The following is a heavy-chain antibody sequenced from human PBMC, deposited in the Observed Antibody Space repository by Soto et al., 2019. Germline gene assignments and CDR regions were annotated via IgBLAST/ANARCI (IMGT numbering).Heavy chain of an antibody. V-gene: IGHV3-23*01. CDR1: TFTFSSDG. D-gene: IGHD3-22*01. CDR3: AKRYYYDGSGPYGMDV. Sequence: EVHLLESGGGLVQPGGSLRLSCAASTFTFSSDGMSWVRQAPGKGLEWVSSISASGGSTYYADSVKGRFTISRDNSKNTVFLQMRSLRAEDTAVYYCAKRYYYDGSGPYGMDVWGQGTTVTVSS. J-gene: IGHJ6*02. CDR2: ISASGGST.